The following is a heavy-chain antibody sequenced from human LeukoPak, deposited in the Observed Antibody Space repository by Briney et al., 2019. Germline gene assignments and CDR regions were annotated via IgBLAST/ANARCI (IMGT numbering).Heavy chain of an antibody. V-gene: IGHV3-23*01. Sequence: PGGSLRLSCAASGFTFSSYAMSWVRQAPGKGLEWVSAISGSGGSTYYADSVKGRFTISRDNAKNSLYLQMNSLRAEDTALYYCTRDYYDSSGLPFDYWGQGTLVTVSP. D-gene: IGHD3-22*01. CDR2: ISGSGGST. CDR3: TRDYYDSSGLPFDY. CDR1: GFTFSSYA. J-gene: IGHJ4*02.